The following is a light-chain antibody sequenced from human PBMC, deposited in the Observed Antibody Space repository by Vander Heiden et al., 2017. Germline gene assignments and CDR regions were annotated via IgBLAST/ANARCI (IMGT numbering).Light chain of an antibody. Sequence: DIQMTQSPSSLSASVGDRVTITCRASQSISSYLTWYQQKPGKAPKLLIYSASSLQRGVKSRFSGSGDGTDVTLTIISRQPEDFAAYYCQQKYSNHPESTFGQGTQLEIK. CDR3: QQKYSNHPEST. CDR1: QSISSY. CDR2: SAS. V-gene: IGKV1-39*01. J-gene: IGKJ5*01.